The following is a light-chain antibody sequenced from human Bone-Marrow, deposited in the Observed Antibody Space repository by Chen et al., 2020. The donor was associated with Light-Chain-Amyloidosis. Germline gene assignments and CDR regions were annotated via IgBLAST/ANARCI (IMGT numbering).Light chain of an antibody. V-gene: IGLV3-21*02. J-gene: IGLJ3*02. CDR2: DDS. CDR1: NIGTTS. CDR3: QVWDRSSDRPV. Sequence: SYVLPPPSPWTAAPGQPPTLAGGGNNIGTTSVHWYQQTPGQAPLLVVYDDSDRPSGIPERLSGSNSGNTATLTISRVEAGDEADYYCQVWDRSSDRPVFGGGTKLTVL.